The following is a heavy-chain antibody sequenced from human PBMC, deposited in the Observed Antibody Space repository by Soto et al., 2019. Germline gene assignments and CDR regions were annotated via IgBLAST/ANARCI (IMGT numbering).Heavy chain of an antibody. CDR2: IYYAGAT. Sequence: SETLSLTCTVSGGSVSSGDYQWTWIRQPPGKGLEWIGHIYYAGATYYNPSLKTRLTISLDTSKNQVSLSLNSVTAADTAVYYCARDQGNSLDIWGQGTMVTVSS. V-gene: IGHV4-30-4*01. CDR1: GGSVSSGDYQ. CDR3: ARDQGNSLDI. J-gene: IGHJ3*02.